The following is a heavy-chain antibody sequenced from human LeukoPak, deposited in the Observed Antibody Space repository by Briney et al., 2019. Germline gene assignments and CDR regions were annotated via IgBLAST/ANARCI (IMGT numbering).Heavy chain of an antibody. J-gene: IGHJ4*02. CDR2: ISGSGGST. CDR3: AKDRIFDY. CDR1: GFTFSNYV. Sequence: GGALRLSCAASGFTFSNYVMTWVRQAPGKGLEWVSTISGSGGSTYYADSVKGRFTISRDNSKNTLYLQMNSLRAEDTAVYYCAKDRIFDYWGQGTLVTVSS. V-gene: IGHV3-23*01.